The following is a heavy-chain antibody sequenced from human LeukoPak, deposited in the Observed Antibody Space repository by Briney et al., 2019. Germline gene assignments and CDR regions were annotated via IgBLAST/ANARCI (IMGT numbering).Heavy chain of an antibody. J-gene: IGHJ3*02. CDR2: INPNSGGT. D-gene: IGHD2-21*01. CDR1: GYTFTGYY. V-gene: IGHV1-2*02. Sequence: ASVKVSCKASGYTFTGYYMHWVQQAPGQGLEWMGWINPNSGGTNYAQKFQGRVTMTRDTSISTAYMELSRLRSDDTAVYYCARSGDELNAFDIWGQGTMVTVSS. CDR3: ARSGDELNAFDI.